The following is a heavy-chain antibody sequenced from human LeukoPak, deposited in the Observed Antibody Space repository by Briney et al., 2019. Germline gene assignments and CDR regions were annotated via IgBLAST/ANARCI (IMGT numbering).Heavy chain of an antibody. V-gene: IGHV1-18*01. CDR1: GSPFTSYG. Sequence: ASVKVSCKASGSPFTSYGISWMRQAPAQGLEWMGWITAYNDNTNYAQKLQGRVTMTTDTYTSTAYMELRSLRSDDTAVYYCARALLWFGEPSHIDYWGQGTLVTASS. J-gene: IGHJ4*02. CDR2: ITAYNDNT. D-gene: IGHD3-10*01. CDR3: ARALLWFGEPSHIDY.